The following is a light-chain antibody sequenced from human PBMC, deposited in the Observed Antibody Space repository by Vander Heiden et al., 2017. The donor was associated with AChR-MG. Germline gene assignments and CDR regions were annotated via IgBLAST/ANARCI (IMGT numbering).Light chain of an antibody. V-gene: IGKV1-27*01. CDR2: AAS. CDR3: QKYYSVPWT. CDR1: QAISNY. Sequence: DIQMTQSPSSLSASVGDRVTITCRASQAISNYLAWYQQKPGTVPKLLIYAASTLQSGVPSRFSGSGSGTDFTLTISSLRPEDVATYYCQKYYSVPWTFGQGTKVEIK. J-gene: IGKJ1*01.